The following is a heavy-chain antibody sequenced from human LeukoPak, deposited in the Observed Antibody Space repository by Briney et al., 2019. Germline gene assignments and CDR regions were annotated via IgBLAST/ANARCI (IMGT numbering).Heavy chain of an antibody. CDR3: AKSDPPLPY. V-gene: IGHV3-69-1*01. CDR2: IDSYDSI. J-gene: IGHJ4*02. Sequence: GGSLRLSCAASGFTFGIYTMIWVRQAPGKGLEWVSSIDSYDSINYADSVKGRFTISRDNARNSLYLQMNSLRGEDTGVYFCAKSDPPLPYWGQGTLVTVSS. CDR1: GFTFGIYT.